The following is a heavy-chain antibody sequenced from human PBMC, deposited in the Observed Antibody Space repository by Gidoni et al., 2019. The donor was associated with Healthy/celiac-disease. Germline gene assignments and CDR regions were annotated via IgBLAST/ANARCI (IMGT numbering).Heavy chain of an antibody. V-gene: IGHV3-23*01. CDR3: AKAAPQVRGVIITLYYFDY. Sequence: EVQLLESGGGLVQPGGSLRPSCAASGFTSSSSAMSWVRQAPGKGLEWVSAISGSGGSTYYADSVKGRFTISRDNSKNTLYLQMNSLRAEDTAVYYCAKAAPQVRGVIITLYYFDYWGQGTLVTVSS. CDR2: ISGSGGST. J-gene: IGHJ4*02. CDR1: GFTSSSSA. D-gene: IGHD3-10*01.